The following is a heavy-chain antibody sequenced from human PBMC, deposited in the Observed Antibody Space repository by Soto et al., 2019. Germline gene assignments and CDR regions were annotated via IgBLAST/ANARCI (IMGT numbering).Heavy chain of an antibody. CDR1: GGSFSGYY. D-gene: IGHD3-10*01. V-gene: IGHV4-34*01. CDR3: ARGGGITMVRGDFDY. Sequence: QVQLQQWGAGLLKPSETLSLTCAVYGGSFSGYYWSWIRQPPGKVLEWIGEINHSGSTNYNPSLQRRVSISVVTSKNQFSLKLSSVTAADTAVYYCARGGGITMVRGDFDYWGQGPLVTVSS. J-gene: IGHJ4*02. CDR2: INHSGST.